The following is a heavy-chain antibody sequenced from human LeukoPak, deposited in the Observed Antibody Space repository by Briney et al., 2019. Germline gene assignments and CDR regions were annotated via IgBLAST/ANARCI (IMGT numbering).Heavy chain of an antibody. V-gene: IGHV3-53*01. CDR2: IYPDGKA. J-gene: IGHJ4*02. D-gene: IGHD3-10*01. Sequence: PGGSLRLSCAASGVTVSTIYMGWVRQAPGEGLDRVSVIYPDGKAYYAESVKGRFTITRDSSENTLFLQMNSLRAEDTAVYYCATLKGWYGEGCFDYWGQGTLVTVSS. CDR3: ATLKGWYGEGCFDY. CDR1: GVTVSTIY.